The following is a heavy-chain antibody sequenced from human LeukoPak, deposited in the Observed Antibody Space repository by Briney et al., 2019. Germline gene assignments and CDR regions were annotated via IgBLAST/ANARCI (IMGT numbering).Heavy chain of an antibody. Sequence: SETLSLTCTVSGGSISSGSYYWSWIRQSAGKGLEWIGRIYTSGSTNYNPSLKSRVTISVDTSKNQFSLKLSSVTAADTAVYYCARGGDSSGWYYFDYWGQGTLVTVSS. V-gene: IGHV4-61*02. CDR1: GGSISSGSYY. D-gene: IGHD6-19*01. CDR3: ARGGDSSGWYYFDY. CDR2: IYTSGST. J-gene: IGHJ4*02.